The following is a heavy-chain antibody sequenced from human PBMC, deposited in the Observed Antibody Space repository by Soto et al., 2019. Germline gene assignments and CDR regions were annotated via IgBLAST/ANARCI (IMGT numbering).Heavy chain of an antibody. J-gene: IGHJ6*02. CDR3: AKAYSGDYSLSATKNYSYYGMDV. D-gene: IGHD4-17*01. CDR1: GFTFSSYA. Sequence: GGSLRLSCAASGFTFSSYAMSWVRQAPGKGLEWVSAISGSGGSTYYADSVKGRFTISRDNSKNTLYLQMNSLRAEATAVYYCAKAYSGDYSLSATKNYSYYGMDVWGQGTTVPVSS. CDR2: ISGSGGST. V-gene: IGHV3-23*01.